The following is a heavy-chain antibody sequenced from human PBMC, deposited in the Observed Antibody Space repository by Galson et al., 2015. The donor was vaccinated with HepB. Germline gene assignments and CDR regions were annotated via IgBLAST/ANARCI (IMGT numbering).Heavy chain of an antibody. V-gene: IGHV4-4*02. D-gene: IGHD1-14*01. CDR3: ASGPQAYYYYGMDV. J-gene: IGHJ6*02. CDR2: IYHSGST. CDR1: GGSISSSNW. Sequence: SETLSLTCAVSGGSISSSNWWSWVRQPPGKGLEWIGEIYHSGSTNYNPSLKSRVTISVDKSKNQFSLKLSSVTAADTAVYYCASGPQAYYYYGMDVWGQGTTVTVSS.